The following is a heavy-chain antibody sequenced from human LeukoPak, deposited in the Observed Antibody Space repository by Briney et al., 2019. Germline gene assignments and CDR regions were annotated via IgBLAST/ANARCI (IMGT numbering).Heavy chain of an antibody. CDR1: GYTFTSYA. J-gene: IGHJ5*02. CDR3: ARDRSSSWYNWFDP. CDR2: INAGNGNT. V-gene: IGHV1-3*01. D-gene: IGHD6-13*01. Sequence: ASVKVSCKASGYTFTSYAMHWVRQAPGQRLEWMGWINAGNGNTKYSQKFQGRVTITRDTSAGTAYMELSSLRSEDTAVYYCARDRSSSWYNWFDPWGQGTLVTVSS.